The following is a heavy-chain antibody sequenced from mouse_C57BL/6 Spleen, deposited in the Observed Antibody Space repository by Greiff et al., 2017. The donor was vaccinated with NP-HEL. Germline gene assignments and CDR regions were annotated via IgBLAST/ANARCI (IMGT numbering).Heavy chain of an antibody. CDR3: ARKGEYYSNYEYFDV. D-gene: IGHD2-5*01. V-gene: IGHV1-55*01. CDR2: IYPGSGST. CDR1: GYTFTSYW. Sequence: VQLQQPGAELVKPGASVKMSCKASGYTFTSYWITWVKQRPGQGLEWIGDIYPGSGSTNYNEKFKSKATLTVDTSSSTAYMQLSSLTSEDSAVYYCARKGEYYSNYEYFDVWGTGTTVTVSS. J-gene: IGHJ1*03.